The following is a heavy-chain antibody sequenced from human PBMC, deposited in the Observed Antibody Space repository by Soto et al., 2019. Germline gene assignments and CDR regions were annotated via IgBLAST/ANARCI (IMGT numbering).Heavy chain of an antibody. J-gene: IGHJ4*02. CDR2: INKDGSEK. CDR1: GFTFSSGYTFSSFW. CDR3: VIDRRVEHWFSY. V-gene: IGHV3-7*03. Sequence: GGSLRLSCAASGFTFSSGYTFSSFWMSWVRQPPGKGLEWVANINKDGSEKYYMDSVKGRFTISRDNAKNSLYLQMDSLRADDTAIYYCVIDRRVEHWFSYCGQGTLVTVYS. D-gene: IGHD6-19*01.